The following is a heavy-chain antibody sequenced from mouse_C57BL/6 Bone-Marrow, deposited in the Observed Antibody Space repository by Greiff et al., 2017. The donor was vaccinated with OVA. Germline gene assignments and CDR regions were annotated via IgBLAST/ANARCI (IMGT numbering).Heavy chain of an antibody. D-gene: IGHD2-1*01. CDR2: IDPSDSYT. V-gene: IGHV1-69*01. CDR1: GYTFTSYW. Sequence: VQLQQPGAELVMPGASVKLSCKASGYTFTSYWMPWVKQRPGQGLEWIGEIDPSDSYTNYNQQFKGQSTLTVDKSSSTAYMQLSSLTSEDSAVDYCARSIYYGNYGYWGQGTTLTVSS. J-gene: IGHJ2*01. CDR3: ARSIYYGNYGY.